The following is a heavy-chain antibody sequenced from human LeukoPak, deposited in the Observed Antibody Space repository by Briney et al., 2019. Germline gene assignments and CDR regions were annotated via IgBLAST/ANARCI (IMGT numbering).Heavy chain of an antibody. D-gene: IGHD2-2*01. CDR1: GGSISSSSYY. J-gene: IGHJ6*03. V-gene: IGHV4-39*01. Sequence: PSETLSLTCTVSGGSISSSSYYWGWIRQPPGKGLEWIGSIYYSGSTYYNPSLKSRVTISVDTSKNQFSLTLSSVTAADTAVYYCAREYCSSTSWLDSYYYYMDVWGKGTTVTISS. CDR2: IYYSGST. CDR3: AREYCSSTSWLDSYYYYMDV.